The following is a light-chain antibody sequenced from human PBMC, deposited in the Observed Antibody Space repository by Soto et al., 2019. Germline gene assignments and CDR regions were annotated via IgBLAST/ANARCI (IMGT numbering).Light chain of an antibody. CDR1: QSVSSN. CDR3: QQYKNWPT. CDR2: GAS. J-gene: IGKJ1*01. Sequence: EIVMTQSPATLSVSPGERATLSCRASQSVSSNLAWYQQKLGQAPRLLIYGASTRATGIPARLSGSGSGTEFTLTIRSLPSEDFAVYYCQQYKNWPTFGQGTKVEIK. V-gene: IGKV3-15*01.